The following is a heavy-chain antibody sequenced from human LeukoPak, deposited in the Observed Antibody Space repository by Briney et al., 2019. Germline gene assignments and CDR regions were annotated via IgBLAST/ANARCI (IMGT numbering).Heavy chain of an antibody. CDR3: ARGGAYFDY. D-gene: IGHD4/OR15-4a*01. Sequence: GGSLRLSCAASGFTFSSFAMSWVRQAPGKGLEWVSVLYTAATTYYADSVKGRFTISRDNSKNTLYLQMNSLRAEDTAIYYCARGGAYFDYWGQGTLVAVSS. CDR2: LYTAATT. CDR1: GFTFSSFA. V-gene: IGHV3-53*01. J-gene: IGHJ4*02.